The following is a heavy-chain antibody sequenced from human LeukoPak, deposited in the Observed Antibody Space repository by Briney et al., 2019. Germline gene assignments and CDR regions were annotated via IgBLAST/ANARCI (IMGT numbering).Heavy chain of an antibody. V-gene: IGHV4-30-4*08. D-gene: IGHD3-3*01. Sequence: PSETLSLTCTVSGGSISSGDYYWSWIRQPPGKGLEWIGYIYYSGSTYYNPSLKSRVTISVDTSKNQFSLKLSSVTAADTAVYYCARGEDYDFWSGYYGGEFDYWGQGTLVTASS. CDR1: GGSISSGDYY. CDR2: IYYSGST. CDR3: ARGEDYDFWSGYYGGEFDY. J-gene: IGHJ4*02.